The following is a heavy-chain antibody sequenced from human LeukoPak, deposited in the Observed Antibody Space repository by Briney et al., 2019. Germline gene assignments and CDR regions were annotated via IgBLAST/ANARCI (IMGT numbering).Heavy chain of an antibody. CDR2: IYTTGST. D-gene: IGHD3-3*01. V-gene: IGHV4-61*02. Sequence: SETLSLTCTVSGGSISSGRYYWNWIRQPAGKGLEWTGRIYTTGSTNYNPSLKSQITISLDTSKNHFSLRLTSVTAADTAFYYCARGVAGGHFDYWGQGTLVAVSS. CDR1: GGSISSGRYY. J-gene: IGHJ4*02. CDR3: ARGVAGGHFDY.